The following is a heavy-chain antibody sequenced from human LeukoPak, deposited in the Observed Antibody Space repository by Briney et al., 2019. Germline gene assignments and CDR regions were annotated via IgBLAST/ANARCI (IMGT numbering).Heavy chain of an antibody. CDR3: ARDGNILTGYYADY. CDR2: IKEDGSEK. CDR1: GFTFSSYW. D-gene: IGHD3-9*01. Sequence: GGSLRLSCAASGFTFSSYWMSWVRQAPGKGLGWVANIKEDGSEKYYVDSVKGRFTISRDNAKNSLYLQMNSLRAEDTAVYYCARDGNILTGYYADYWGQGNLVTVSS. J-gene: IGHJ4*02. V-gene: IGHV3-7*01.